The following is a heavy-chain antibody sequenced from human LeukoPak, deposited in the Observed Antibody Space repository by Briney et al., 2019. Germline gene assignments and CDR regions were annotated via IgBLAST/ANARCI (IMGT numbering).Heavy chain of an antibody. CDR2: VHPDGSS. D-gene: IGHD6-19*01. Sequence: RAGGSLRLSCAVSGFTVSSTYLAWVRQAPGKGLESVVSVHPDGSSYYTDSVKGRFTVSRDYSKNTLYLQMTSLRADDTAVYYCARVTTVAASGGRSYNSWGQGTLVTVSS. CDR1: GFTVSSTY. V-gene: IGHV3-66*01. J-gene: IGHJ4*02. CDR3: ARVTTVAASGGRSYNS.